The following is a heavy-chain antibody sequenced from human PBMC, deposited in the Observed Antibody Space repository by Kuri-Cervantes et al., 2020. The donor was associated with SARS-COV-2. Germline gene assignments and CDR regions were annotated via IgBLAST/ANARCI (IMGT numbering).Heavy chain of an antibody. D-gene: IGHD3-10*01. J-gene: IGHJ4*02. CDR2: IFSNDEK. CDR3: AHSPPPPRKIITMVRGVINYFDY. CDR1: GFSLSNARMG. Sequence: SGTTLVKPTETLTLTCTVSGFSLSNARMGVSWIRQPPGKALEWLAHIFSNDEKSYSTSLKSRLTISKDTSKSQVVLTMTNMDPVDTATYYCAHSPPPPRKIITMVRGVINYFDYWGQGTLVTVSS. V-gene: IGHV2-26*01.